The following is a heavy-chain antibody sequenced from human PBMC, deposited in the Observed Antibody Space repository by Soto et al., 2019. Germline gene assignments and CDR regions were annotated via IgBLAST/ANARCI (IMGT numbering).Heavy chain of an antibody. V-gene: IGHV3-23*01. Sequence: GGSLRLSCAASGFTFSSYAISWVRQAPGKGLEWVSAISGSGGSTYYADSVKGRFTISRDNSKNTLYLQMNSLRAEDTAVYYCAKARTYRGVIPFDYWGQGTLVTVSS. J-gene: IGHJ4*02. D-gene: IGHD3-10*01. CDR1: GFTFSSYA. CDR2: ISGSGGST. CDR3: AKARTYRGVIPFDY.